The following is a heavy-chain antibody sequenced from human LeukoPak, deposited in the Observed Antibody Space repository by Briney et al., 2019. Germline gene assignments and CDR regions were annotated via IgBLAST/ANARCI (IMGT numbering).Heavy chain of an antibody. CDR1: GGSISGYY. CDR2: IYTGGST. V-gene: IGHV4-4*07. CDR3: ASTYCSGGSCYFDY. Sequence: SETLSLTCTVSGGSISGYYWSWIRQPAGKGLEWIGRIYTGGSTNYNPSLKSRVTMSVDTSKNQFSLKLSSVTAADTAVYYCASTYCSGGSCYFDYWGQGTLVTVSS. D-gene: IGHD2-15*01. J-gene: IGHJ4*02.